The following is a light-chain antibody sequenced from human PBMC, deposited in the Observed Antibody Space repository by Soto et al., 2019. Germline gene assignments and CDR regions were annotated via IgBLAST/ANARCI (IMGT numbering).Light chain of an antibody. CDR1: SSNMGTNT. V-gene: IGLV1-44*01. CDR2: VND. CDR3: VAWDDSPNGHV. Sequence: QSALTQPPSASGTPGQRVTISCSGGSSNMGTNTVSWYQQVPGTAPKVLIYVNDQRPSGVPDRFSGSNSGTSASLAISGLQPEDEAEYYCVAWDDSPNGHVFGTGTKVTVL. J-gene: IGLJ1*01.